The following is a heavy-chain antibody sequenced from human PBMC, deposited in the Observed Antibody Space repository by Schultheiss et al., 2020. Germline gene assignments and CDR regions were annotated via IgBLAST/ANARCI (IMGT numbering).Heavy chain of an antibody. CDR1: GGSISSSSYY. D-gene: IGHD5-18*01. Sequence: SETLSLTCTVSGGSISSSSYYWGWIRQPPGKGLEWIGYIYYSGSTYYNPSLKSRVTISVDKSKNQFSLKLSSVTAADTAVYYCARDCVNYSYGCRGAFDYWGQGTLVTVSS. CDR3: ARDCVNYSYGCRGAFDY. CDR2: IYYSGST. V-gene: IGHV4-39*07. J-gene: IGHJ4*02.